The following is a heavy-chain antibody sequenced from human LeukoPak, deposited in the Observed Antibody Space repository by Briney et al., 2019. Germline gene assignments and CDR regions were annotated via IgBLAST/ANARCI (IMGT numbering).Heavy chain of an antibody. CDR1: GGSISSSSYY. CDR2: IYYSGST. CDR3: AREANYYGSGSYFEGTFDY. J-gene: IGHJ4*02. V-gene: IGHV4-39*07. Sequence: SETLSLTCTVSGGSISSSSYYWGWIRQPPGKGLEWIGSIYYSGSTYYNPSLKSRVTISVDTSKNEFSLKLTSVTAADTAVYYCAREANYYGSGSYFEGTFDYWGQGSLVTVSS. D-gene: IGHD3-10*01.